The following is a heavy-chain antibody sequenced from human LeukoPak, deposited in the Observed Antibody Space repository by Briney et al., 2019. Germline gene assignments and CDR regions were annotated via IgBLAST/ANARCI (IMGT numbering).Heavy chain of an antibody. D-gene: IGHD3-10*01. CDR2: ISGSGGST. CDR3: ANGIPYYGSGFPFDY. V-gene: IGHV3-23*01. CDR1: GFMFNSYA. J-gene: IGHJ4*02. Sequence: PGGSLRLSCAASGFMFNSYAMNWVRQAPGKGLEWVSAISGSGGSTYYADSVKGRFTISRDNSKNTLYLQMNSLRAEDTAVYYCANGIPYYGSGFPFDYWGQGTLVTVSS.